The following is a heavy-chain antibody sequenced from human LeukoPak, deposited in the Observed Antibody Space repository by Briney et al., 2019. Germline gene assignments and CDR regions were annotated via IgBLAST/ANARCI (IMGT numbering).Heavy chain of an antibody. CDR2: IKSKTDGGTT. J-gene: IGHJ6*02. V-gene: IGHV3-15*01. CDR1: GFTFSNAW. Sequence: GGSLRLSCAASGFTFSNAWIRRVRQAPGKGLEWVGRIKSKTDGGTTDYAAPVKGRFTISRDDSKNTLYLQMNSLKTEDTAVYYCTTATGDSYYYYYYGMDVWGQGTTVTVSS. D-gene: IGHD2-21*01. CDR3: TTATGDSYYYYYYGMDV.